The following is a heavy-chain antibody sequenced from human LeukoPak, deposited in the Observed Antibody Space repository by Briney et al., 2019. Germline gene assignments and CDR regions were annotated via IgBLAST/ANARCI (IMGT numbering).Heavy chain of an antibody. Sequence: SGGSLRLSCAASGFTFSSYVMHWVRQAPGKGLEWVAIISYDGSNEYYADSVKGRFTISRDNAKNSLYLQMNSLRAEDTAVYYCARDYGGSSPFDYWGQGTLVTVSS. CDR2: ISYDGSNE. CDR3: ARDYGGSSPFDY. J-gene: IGHJ4*02. CDR1: GFTFSSYV. D-gene: IGHD4-23*01. V-gene: IGHV3-30*04.